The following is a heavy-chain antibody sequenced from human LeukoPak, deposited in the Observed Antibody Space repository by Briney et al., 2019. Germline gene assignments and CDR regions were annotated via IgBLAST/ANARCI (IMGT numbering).Heavy chain of an antibody. CDR1: GDSISSTNW. J-gene: IGHJ4*02. CDR3: ATSSQGYYDSSGYLLY. V-gene: IGHV4-4*02. Sequence: PSGTLSLTCAVSGDSISSTNWWSWVRQPPGKGLEWIGEIYHSGTTNCNPSLKSRVTMSVDKSKNQFSLKLSFVTAADTAVYYCATSSQGYYDSSGYLLYWGQGTLVTVSS. CDR2: IYHSGTT. D-gene: IGHD3-22*01.